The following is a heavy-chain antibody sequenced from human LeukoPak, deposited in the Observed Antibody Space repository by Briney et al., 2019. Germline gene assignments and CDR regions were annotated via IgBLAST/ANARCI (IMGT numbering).Heavy chain of an antibody. CDR3: AKVPEYGLPLRYFDY. Sequence: PGGSLRLSCAASGFTFSSYAMSWVRQAPGKGLEWVSVISGSGGDTYYADSVKGRFTISRDNSKNTLYLQMNSLRAEDTAVYYCAKVPEYGLPLRYFDYWGQGTLVTVSS. J-gene: IGHJ4*02. D-gene: IGHD1-14*01. CDR2: ISGSGGDT. V-gene: IGHV3-23*01. CDR1: GFTFSSYA.